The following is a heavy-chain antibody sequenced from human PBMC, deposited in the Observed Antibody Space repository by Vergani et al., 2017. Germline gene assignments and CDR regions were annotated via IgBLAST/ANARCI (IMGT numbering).Heavy chain of an antibody. CDR3: ARAEKGYYDYDYMDG. J-gene: IGHJ6*03. CDR2: IIPILGIA. Sequence: QVQLVQSGAEVKKPGSSVKVSCKASGGTFSSYAISWVRQAPGQGLEWMGRIIPILGIANYAQKFQGRVTITADKSTSTAYMELSSLRSEDTAVYYCARAEKGYYDYDYMDGWGKGTTVTVSS. CDR1: GGTFSSYA. V-gene: IGHV1-69*04.